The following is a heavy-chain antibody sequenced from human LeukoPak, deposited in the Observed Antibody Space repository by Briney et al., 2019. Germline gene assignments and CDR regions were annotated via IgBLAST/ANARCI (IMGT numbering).Heavy chain of an antibody. CDR2: ISGSVDNT. Sequence: GGSLRLSCAASGFTFSSFTVNWVRQAPGKGLEWVSTISGSVDNTYYADSVKGRFTISRDNSKNTLYLQMNSLRVEDTAVYYCAASRTKRFYYWGQGTLVTVSS. CDR3: AASRTKRFYY. CDR1: GFTFSSFT. V-gene: IGHV3-23*01. J-gene: IGHJ4*02.